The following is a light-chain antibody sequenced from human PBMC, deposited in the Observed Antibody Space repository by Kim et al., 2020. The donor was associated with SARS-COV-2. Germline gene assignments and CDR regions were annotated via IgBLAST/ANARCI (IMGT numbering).Light chain of an antibody. CDR1: QVISSA. J-gene: IGKJ4*01. V-gene: IGKV1-13*02. CDR3: QQFSSYPLLS. Sequence: AIQLTQSPSSLSASVRDRVTITCRASQVISSALAWYQQKPGKAPKLLIYDASSLESGVPSRFSGSGYGTDFTLTISSLQPEDFATYYCQQFSSYPLLSFGGGTKVDIK. CDR2: DAS.